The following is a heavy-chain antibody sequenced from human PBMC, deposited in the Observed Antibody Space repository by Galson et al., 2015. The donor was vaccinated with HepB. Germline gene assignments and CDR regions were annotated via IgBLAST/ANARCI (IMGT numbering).Heavy chain of an antibody. Sequence: SLRLSCAASGFTFSSYAMHWVRQAPGKGLEWVAVISYGGSNKYYADSVKGRFTISRDNSKNTLYLQMNSLRAEDTAVYYCARDSSGYGEIDYWGQGTLVTVSS. D-gene: IGHD3-22*01. CDR3: ARDSSGYGEIDY. V-gene: IGHV3-30*04. J-gene: IGHJ4*02. CDR2: ISYGGSNK. CDR1: GFTFSSYA.